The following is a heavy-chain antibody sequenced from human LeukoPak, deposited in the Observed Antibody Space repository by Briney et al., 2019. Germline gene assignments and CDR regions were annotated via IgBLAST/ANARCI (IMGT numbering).Heavy chain of an antibody. CDR1: GFTFSSYG. CDR2: IRYDGGNK. J-gene: IGHJ4*02. CDR3: AKEGPREGGDGYNYGGFFGDY. Sequence: PGGSLRLSCAASGFTFSSYGMHWVRQAPGKGLEWVAFIRYDGGNKYYADSVKGRFTISRDNSKNTLYLQMNSLRAEDTAVYYCAKEGPREGGDGYNYGGFFGDYWGQGTLVTVSS. V-gene: IGHV3-30*02. D-gene: IGHD5-24*01.